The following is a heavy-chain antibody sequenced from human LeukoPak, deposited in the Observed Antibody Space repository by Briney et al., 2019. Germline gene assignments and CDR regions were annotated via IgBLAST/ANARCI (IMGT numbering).Heavy chain of an antibody. CDR2: IYHSGST. CDR1: GGSISSSNW. D-gene: IGHD6-13*01. Sequence: SGTLSLTCAVSGGSISSSNWWSWVRQPPGKGLEWIGEIYHSGSTNYNPSLKSRVTISVDTSKNQFSLKLSSVTAADTAVYYCARRFTAAAGICCGYDKRPTDYWGQGTLVTVSS. CDR3: ARRFTAAAGICCGYDKRPTDY. V-gene: IGHV4-4*02. J-gene: IGHJ4*02.